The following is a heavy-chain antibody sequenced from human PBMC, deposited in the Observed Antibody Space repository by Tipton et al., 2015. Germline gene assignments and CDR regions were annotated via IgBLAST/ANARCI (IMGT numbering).Heavy chain of an antibody. J-gene: IGHJ4*02. V-gene: IGHV3-11*01. CDR1: GFTFSDFS. Sequence: SLRLSCAASGFTFSDFSMSWIRQAPGKGLEWVSYISSRGTTIYYADSVKGRLTIPRDNAKNSLYLQMNSLRAEDTAVYYCARDPLGSSGWHSIFDYWGQGTLVTVSS. D-gene: IGHD6-19*01. CDR3: ARDPLGSSGWHSIFDY. CDR2: ISSRGTTI.